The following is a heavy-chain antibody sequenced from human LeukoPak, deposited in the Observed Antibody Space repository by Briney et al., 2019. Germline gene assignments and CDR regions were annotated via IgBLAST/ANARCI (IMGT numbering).Heavy chain of an antibody. CDR2: INSDGSST. CDR3: ARDRATSCYKYYYYYGMDV. D-gene: IGHD2-2*02. J-gene: IGHJ6*02. V-gene: IGHV3-74*01. CDR1: GFTFSSYW. Sequence: GASLRLSCAASGFTFSSYWMHWVRQAPGKGLVWVSRINSDGSSTSYADSVKGRFTISRDNAKNTLYLQMNSLRAEDTAVYYCARDRATSCYKYYYYYGMDVWGQGTTVTVSS.